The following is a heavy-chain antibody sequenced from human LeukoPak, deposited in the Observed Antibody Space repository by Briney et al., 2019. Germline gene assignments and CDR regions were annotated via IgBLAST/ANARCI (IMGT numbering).Heavy chain of an antibody. CDR1: GFTFAYNW. J-gene: IGHJ3*02. V-gene: IGHV3-74*01. CDR2: INSDGSAT. D-gene: IGHD5-24*01. Sequence: GGSLRLSRVPSGFTFAYNWMDWVRQDPGEGLVWVSSINSDGSATNYAESVKGRFTISRDTAKNTVYLQMNSLRVEDTAMYYCARSRDGAFDIWGQGTMVTVSS. CDR3: ARSRDGAFDI.